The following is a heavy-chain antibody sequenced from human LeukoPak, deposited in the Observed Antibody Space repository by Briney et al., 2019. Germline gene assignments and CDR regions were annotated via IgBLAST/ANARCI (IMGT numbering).Heavy chain of an antibody. CDR1: GYTFTGYY. CDR2: INPNSGGT. CDR3: ARSRREGAFDI. J-gene: IGHJ3*02. Sequence: ASVKVSCKASGYTFTGYYMHWVRQAPGQGLEWMGWINPNSGGTNYAQKCQGRVTMTRDTSISTAYMELSRLRSDDTAVYYCARSRREGAFDIWGQGTMVTVSS. V-gene: IGHV1-2*02.